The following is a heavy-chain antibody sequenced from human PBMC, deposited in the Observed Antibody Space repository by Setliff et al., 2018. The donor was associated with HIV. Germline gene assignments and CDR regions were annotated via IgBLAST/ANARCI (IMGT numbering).Heavy chain of an antibody. CDR1: GGSISSYS. V-gene: IGHV4-59*01. J-gene: IGHJ6*02. D-gene: IGHD3-22*01. Sequence: PSETLSLTCTVSGGSISSYSWSWIRQVPGKGLEWIGSTYYGRSANYKPSLKSRVAISTDWHRNQLSLELRSVTGADTAVYYCARDFTYDNSDSLTGFGMDVWGQGTTVTVSS. CDR3: ARDFTYDNSDSLTGFGMDV. CDR2: TYYGRSA.